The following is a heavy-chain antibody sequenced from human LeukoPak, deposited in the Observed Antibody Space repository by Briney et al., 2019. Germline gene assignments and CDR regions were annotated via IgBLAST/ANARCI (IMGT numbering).Heavy chain of an antibody. CDR3: ASGGSRDGYSL. CDR2: IYYSGST. D-gene: IGHD5-24*01. Sequence: SETLSLTCTVSGGSISSHYWSWIRRPPGKGLEWIGYIYYSGSTNYNPSLKSRVTISVDTSKNQFSLKLSSVTAADTAVYYCASGGSRDGYSLWGQGTLVTVSS. V-gene: IGHV4-59*11. CDR1: GGSISSHY. J-gene: IGHJ4*02.